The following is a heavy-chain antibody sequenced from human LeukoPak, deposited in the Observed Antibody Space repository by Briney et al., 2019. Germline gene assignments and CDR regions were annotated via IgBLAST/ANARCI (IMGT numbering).Heavy chain of an antibody. CDR1: GGSISSSNYY. CDR3: ARDGTYYDLLTGYFPNWFDP. V-gene: IGHV4-39*07. D-gene: IGHD3-9*01. CDR2: VYYSGST. J-gene: IGHJ5*02. Sequence: SGTLSLTCTVSGGSISSSNYYWGWIRQPPGKGLEWIGTVYYSGSTYYNPSLHSRVTISVDPSQNQFSLKLNSVTAADTAMYYCARDGTYYDLLTGYFPNWFDPWGQGTLVTVSS.